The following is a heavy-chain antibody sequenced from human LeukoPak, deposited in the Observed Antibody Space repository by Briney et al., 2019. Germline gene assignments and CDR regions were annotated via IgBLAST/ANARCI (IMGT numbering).Heavy chain of an antibody. CDR2: IRSTDGHT. Sequence: ASVMVSCKASGYIFTSYDISWVRQAPGQGLEWMGWIRSTDGHTKYAQKFQGRVTMTIDTFTTTVYMELRSLTSDDTAMYYCARQQLVPKWFDPWGQGTLVTVCS. J-gene: IGHJ5*02. CDR1: GYIFTSYD. D-gene: IGHD6-13*01. CDR3: ARQQLVPKWFDP. V-gene: IGHV1-18*01.